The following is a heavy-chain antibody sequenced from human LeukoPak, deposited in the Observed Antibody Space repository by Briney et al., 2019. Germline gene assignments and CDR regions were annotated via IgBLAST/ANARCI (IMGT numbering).Heavy chain of an antibody. Sequence: GGSLRLSCAASGFTFSNYAMSWVRQVPGKGLEWVSTISGSGGSTYYADSLKGRFTISRDNAKNSLYLQMNSLRAEDTAVYYCARGGPGYCSSTSCYGLYHFDYWGQGTLVTVSS. CDR1: GFTFSNYA. CDR3: ARGGPGYCSSTSCYGLYHFDY. CDR2: ISGSGGST. V-gene: IGHV3-23*01. J-gene: IGHJ4*02. D-gene: IGHD2-2*01.